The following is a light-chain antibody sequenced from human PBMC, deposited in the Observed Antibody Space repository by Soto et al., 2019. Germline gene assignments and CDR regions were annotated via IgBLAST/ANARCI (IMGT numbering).Light chain of an antibody. J-gene: IGKJ5*01. CDR3: QQSYTTPVT. CDR1: QTIRKY. CDR2: SAS. Sequence: IQMNQYPSSLCERVGDIVSITCRASQTIRKYLNWYQQKPGKAPELLIHSASTLQTGVPSRFSGSGSGTDFALTITSLQPEDFATYYCQQSYTTPVTFGQGTRLEI. V-gene: IGKV1-39*01.